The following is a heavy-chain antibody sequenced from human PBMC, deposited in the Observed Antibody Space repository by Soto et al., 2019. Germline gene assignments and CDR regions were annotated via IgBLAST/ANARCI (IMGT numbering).Heavy chain of an antibody. CDR1: GFTFSDYY. V-gene: IGHV3-11*01. CDR2: ISSSGSTI. CDR3: AKDIVVVVAAMDAFDI. J-gene: IGHJ3*02. D-gene: IGHD2-15*01. Sequence: QVQLVASGGGLVKPGGSLRLSCAASGFTFSDYYMSWIRQAPGKGLEWVSYISSSGSTIYYADSVKGRFTISRDNAKNSLYLQMNSLRAEDTAVYYCAKDIVVVVAAMDAFDIWGQGTMVTVSS.